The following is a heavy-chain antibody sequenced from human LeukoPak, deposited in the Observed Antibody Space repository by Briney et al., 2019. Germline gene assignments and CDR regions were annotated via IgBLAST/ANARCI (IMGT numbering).Heavy chain of an antibody. CDR3: ANNDLLRFSPGDY. CDR1: GFTFSDYY. Sequence: GGSLRLSCAASGFTFSDYYMSWIRQAPGKGLEWVSYISSSGSTIYYAGSVKGRFTISRDNAKNSLYLQMNSLRAEDTAVYYCANNDLLRFSPGDYWGQGTLDTVSS. D-gene: IGHD3-3*01. V-gene: IGHV3-11*04. J-gene: IGHJ4*02. CDR2: ISSSGSTI.